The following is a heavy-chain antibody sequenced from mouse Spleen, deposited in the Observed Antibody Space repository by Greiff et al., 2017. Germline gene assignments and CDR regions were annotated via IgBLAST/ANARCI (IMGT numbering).Heavy chain of an antibody. CDR1: GFNIKDDY. CDR3: ARRCPGDY. Sequence: VQLQQSGAELVRPGASVKLSCTASGFNIKDDYMHWVKQRPEQGLEWIGWIDPSNSETRLNQKFKDKATLNVDKSSNTAYMQLSSLTSEDSAVYYCARRCPGDYWGQGTTLTVSS. V-gene: IGHV14-4*01. J-gene: IGHJ2*01. CDR2: IDPSNSET.